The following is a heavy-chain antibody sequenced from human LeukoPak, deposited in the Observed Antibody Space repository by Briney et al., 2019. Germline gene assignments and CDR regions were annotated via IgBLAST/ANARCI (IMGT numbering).Heavy chain of an antibody. J-gene: IGHJ4*02. V-gene: IGHV3-43*01. CDR1: GFTFDDYT. CDR3: AKDMGRDGYNYPDY. CDR2: ISWDGGST. D-gene: IGHD5-24*01. Sequence: PGGSLRLSCAASGFTFDDYTMHWVRQAPGKGLEWVSLISWDGGSTYYADSVKGRFTISRDNSKNSLYLQMNSLRTEDTALYYCAKDMGRDGYNYPDYWRQGTLVTVSS.